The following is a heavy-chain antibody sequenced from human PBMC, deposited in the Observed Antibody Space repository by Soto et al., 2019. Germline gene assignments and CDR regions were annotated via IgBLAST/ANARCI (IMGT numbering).Heavy chain of an antibody. CDR1: GFTFSDYY. Sequence: QVQLVESGGGLVKPGGSLRLSCAASGFTFSDYYMSWIRQAPGKGLEWVSYIISSGSTIYYADSVKGRFTISRDNAKNSLYLQMNSLRAEDTAVYYCARPREYSRPRANYYYYYMDVWGKGTTVTVSS. J-gene: IGHJ6*03. CDR2: IISSGSTI. V-gene: IGHV3-11*01. CDR3: ARPREYSRPRANYYYYYMDV. D-gene: IGHD6-6*01.